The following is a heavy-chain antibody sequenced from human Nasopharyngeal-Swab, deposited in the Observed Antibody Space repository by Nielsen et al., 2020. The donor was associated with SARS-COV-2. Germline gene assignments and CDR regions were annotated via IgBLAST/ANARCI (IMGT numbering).Heavy chain of an antibody. CDR3: AKTMGARKGVTNWFDP. J-gene: IGHJ5*02. CDR1: GFTFSSYA. Sequence: GESLKISCAASGFTFSSYAMSWVRQAPGKGPEWVSAISGSGGSTYYADSVKGRFTISRDNSKNTLYLQMNSLRAEDTAVYYCAKTMGARKGVTNWFDPWGQGTLVTVSS. V-gene: IGHV3-23*01. CDR2: ISGSGGST. D-gene: IGHD1-26*01.